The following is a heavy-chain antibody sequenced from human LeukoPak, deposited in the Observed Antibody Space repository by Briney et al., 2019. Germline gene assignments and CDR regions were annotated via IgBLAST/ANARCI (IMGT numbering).Heavy chain of an antibody. CDR3: ARGPYSNYVYYYYYMDV. D-gene: IGHD4-11*01. J-gene: IGHJ6*03. Sequence: GASVKVSCKASGGTFSTFGISWVRQAPGQGLEWMGGIIPMSGTVNNAQKFQGRVTITADKSTSTAYMELSSLRSEDTAVYYCARGPYSNYVYYYYYMDVWGKGTTVTVSS. CDR2: IIPMSGTV. CDR1: GGTFSTFG. V-gene: IGHV1-69*06.